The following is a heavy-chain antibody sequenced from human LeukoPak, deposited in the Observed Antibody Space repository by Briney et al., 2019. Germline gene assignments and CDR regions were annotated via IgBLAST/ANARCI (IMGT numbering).Heavy chain of an antibody. CDR1: GGSISSSSAY. D-gene: IGHD5-18*01. CDR2: IYYSKNT. CDR3: VSPRGFSYGYFDY. Sequence: KPSETLSLTCTVSGGSISSSSAYWGWIRQPPGKGLEWIVSIYYSKNTYYNPSLKSRVTISADTSKNQFSLTLGSVSATDTAVYYCVSPRGFSYGYFDYWGQGTLVTVYS. V-gene: IGHV4-39*01. J-gene: IGHJ4*02.